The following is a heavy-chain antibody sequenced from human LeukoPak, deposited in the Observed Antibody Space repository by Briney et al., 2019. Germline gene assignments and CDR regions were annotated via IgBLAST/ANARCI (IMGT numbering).Heavy chain of an antibody. CDR3: ARHLSGVTGYTYGRGIDY. CDR2: IKPDGSEK. Sequence: PGGSLRLSCAASGFTVSSNYMSWVRQAPGKGLEWVANIKPDGSEKYYVDSVKGRFTISRDNAKKSMYLQMNSLRAEDTAVYYCARHLSGVTGYTYGRGIDYWGQGTLVTVSS. CDR1: GFTVSSNY. D-gene: IGHD5-18*01. J-gene: IGHJ4*02. V-gene: IGHV3-7*01.